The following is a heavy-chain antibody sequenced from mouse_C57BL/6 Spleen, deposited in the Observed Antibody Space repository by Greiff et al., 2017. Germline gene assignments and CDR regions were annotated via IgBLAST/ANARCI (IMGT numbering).Heavy chain of an antibody. CDR1: GYTFTSYW. V-gene: IGHV1-69*01. CDR3: ARRDGRGAMDY. CDR2: IDPSDSYT. D-gene: IGHD1-1*01. Sequence: QVQLQQPGAELVMPGASVKLSCKASGYTFTSYWMHWVKQRPGQGLEWIGEIDPSDSYTNYNQKFKGKSTLTVDKSSSTAYMQLRSLTSEDSAVYYCARRDGRGAMDYWGQGTSVTVSS. J-gene: IGHJ4*01.